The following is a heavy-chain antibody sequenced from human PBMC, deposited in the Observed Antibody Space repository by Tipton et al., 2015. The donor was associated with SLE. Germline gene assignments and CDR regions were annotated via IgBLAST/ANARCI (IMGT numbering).Heavy chain of an antibody. CDR1: GGSISSYY. J-gene: IGHJ4*02. V-gene: IGHV4-59*12. Sequence: LRLSCTVSGGSISSYYWSWIRQPPGKGLEWIGYIYCSGSTNYNPSLKSRVTISVDTSKNQFSLKLSSVTAADTAVYFCARDPNGGYGTFDFWGQGALVTVSS. CDR3: ARDPNGGYGTFDF. CDR2: IYCSGST. D-gene: IGHD4-17*01.